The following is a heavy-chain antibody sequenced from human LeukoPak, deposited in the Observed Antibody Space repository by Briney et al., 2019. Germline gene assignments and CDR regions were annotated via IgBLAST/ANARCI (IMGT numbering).Heavy chain of an antibody. J-gene: IGHJ3*02. V-gene: IGHV1-2*02. CDR2: INPNSGGT. CDR3: ARTSAPNSSSWYGGSNAFDT. Sequence: ASVKVSCKASGYTFTGYYMHWVRQAPGQGLEWMGWINPNSGGTNYAQKFQGRVTMTRDTSISTAYMELSRLRSDDTAVYYCARTSAPNSSSWYGGSNAFDTWGQGTMVTVSS. CDR1: GYTFTGYY. D-gene: IGHD6-13*01.